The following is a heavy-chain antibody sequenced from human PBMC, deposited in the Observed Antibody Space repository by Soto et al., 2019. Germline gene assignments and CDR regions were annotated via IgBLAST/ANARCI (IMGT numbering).Heavy chain of an antibody. CDR3: AFHSVSSRGYVTSLSGFDP. CDR1: GGTFSSYA. CDR2: IIPLYGTV. J-gene: IGHJ5*02. Sequence: QVLLLQSVAEVKKAGSSVRVSCKASGGTFSSYAISWVRQAPGQGLEWMGGIIPLYGTVTYAQNFRGRVTITADKSTTTAYMELSSLKSEDTAVYYCAFHSVSSRGYVTSLSGFDPWGQGTLVTVSS. D-gene: IGHD6-13*01. V-gene: IGHV1-69*06.